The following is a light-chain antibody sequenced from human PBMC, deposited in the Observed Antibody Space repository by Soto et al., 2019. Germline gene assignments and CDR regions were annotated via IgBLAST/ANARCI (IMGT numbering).Light chain of an antibody. CDR3: TSYAGSNKLGV. Sequence: QSVPTQPPSASGSPGQSVTISCTGTSNDVGGYNYVSWYQQHPGKAPKLMIYEVNKRPSGVPDRFSGSKSGNTASLTVSGLQAEDEADYYCTSYAGSNKLGVFGTGTKATVL. CDR1: SNDVGGYNY. CDR2: EVN. J-gene: IGLJ1*01. V-gene: IGLV2-8*01.